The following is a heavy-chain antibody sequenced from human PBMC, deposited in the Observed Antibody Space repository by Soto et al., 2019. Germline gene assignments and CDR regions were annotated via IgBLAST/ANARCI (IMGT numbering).Heavy chain of an antibody. D-gene: IGHD3-3*01. CDR3: ARGFLEWLLWEHLDY. J-gene: IGHJ4*02. Sequence: SETLSLTCTVSGGSISSSSYYWGWIRQPPGKGLEWIGSIYYSGSTYYNPSLKSRVTISVDTSKNQFSLKLSSVTAADTAVYYCARGFLEWLLWEHLDYWGQGTLVTVSS. V-gene: IGHV4-39*01. CDR1: GGSISSSSYY. CDR2: IYYSGST.